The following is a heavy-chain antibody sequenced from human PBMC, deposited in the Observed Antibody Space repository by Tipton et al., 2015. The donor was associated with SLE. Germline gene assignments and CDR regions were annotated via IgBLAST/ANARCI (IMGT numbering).Heavy chain of an antibody. D-gene: IGHD2-2*01. CDR2: ISYSGST. CDR3: ARVRWGYCATTSCDHYYYMDV. Sequence: TLSLTCTVSAGSISRHYWSWIRQPPGKGLEWIGYISYSGSTDYNPFLKSRVTISVDTSKNQFSLKLSSVTAADTAVYYCARVRWGYCATTSCDHYYYMDVWGKGTTVIVSS. J-gene: IGHJ6*03. V-gene: IGHV4-59*11. CDR1: AGSISRHY.